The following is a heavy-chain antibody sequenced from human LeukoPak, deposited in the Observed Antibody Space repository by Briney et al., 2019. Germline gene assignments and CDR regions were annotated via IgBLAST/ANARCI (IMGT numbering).Heavy chain of an antibody. CDR2: IKQDGSVK. V-gene: IGHV3-7*01. CDR3: ARKGLGDY. J-gene: IGHJ4*02. Sequence: GGSLRLSCVASGFTFGDYWMSWVRQAPGKGLEWLANIKQDGSVKYYVDSVKGRFTISRDNAENSLYLQMSGLRVADTAVYYCARKGLGDYWGQGTLVTVSS. CDR1: GFTFGDYW.